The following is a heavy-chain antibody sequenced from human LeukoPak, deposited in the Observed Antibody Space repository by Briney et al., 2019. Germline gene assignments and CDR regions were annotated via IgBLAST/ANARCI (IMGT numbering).Heavy chain of an antibody. CDR2: IGGSGYDT. J-gene: IGHJ5*02. Sequence: PGGSLRLSCAASGFIFSRYAMTWVRQAPGKGLEWVSAIGGSGYDTYYADSVKGRFTISRDNSKNTLYLQMNSPRSEDTAVYYCARGRPTSKNWFDPWGQGTLVTISS. CDR3: ARGRPTSKNWFDP. CDR1: GFIFSRYA. V-gene: IGHV3-23*01.